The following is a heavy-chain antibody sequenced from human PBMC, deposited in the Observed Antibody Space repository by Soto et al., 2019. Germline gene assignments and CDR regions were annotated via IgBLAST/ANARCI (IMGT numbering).Heavy chain of an antibody. CDR1: GFSLSNARMR. V-gene: IGHV2-26*01. CDR3: ARSLAAASVSFDP. D-gene: IGHD2-2*01. J-gene: IGHJ5*02. Sequence: SGPTLVNPTETLTLTYTVSGFSLSNARMRVSWIRQPPGKALEWLAHIFSNGEKSYSTSLKSRLTISKDTSKSQVVLTMTNMDPVDTATYYCARSLAAASVSFDPWGQGTLVTVSS. CDR2: IFSNGEK.